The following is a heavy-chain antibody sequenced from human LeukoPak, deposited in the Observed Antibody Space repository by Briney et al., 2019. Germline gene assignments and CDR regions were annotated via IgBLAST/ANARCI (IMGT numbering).Heavy chain of an antibody. CDR2: ISSSSSYI. J-gene: IGHJ4*02. CDR3: ARGQWLVVEFDY. Sequence: TGGFLRLSCAASGFTFSSYSMNWVRQAPGKGLEWVSSISSSSSYIYYADSVKGRFTISRDNAKNSLYLQMNSLRAEDTAVYYCARGQWLVVEFDYWGQGTLVTVSS. D-gene: IGHD6-19*01. V-gene: IGHV3-21*01. CDR1: GFTFSSYS.